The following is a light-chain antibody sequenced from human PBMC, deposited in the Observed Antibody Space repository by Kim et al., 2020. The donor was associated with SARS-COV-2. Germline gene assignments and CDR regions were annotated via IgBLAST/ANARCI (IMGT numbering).Light chain of an antibody. J-gene: IGKJ4*01. CDR3: QKYDNLSLT. V-gene: IGKV1-33*01. Sequence: GYVGDRVTTPLQASENIRNYLNPYQQKPGKAPKLLIYNVYNLEKGVPSRFSGSGDRTDFTFTTRRLQTEDIVTYNCQKYDNLSLTFGGGTKVDIK. CDR2: NVY. CDR1: ENIRNY.